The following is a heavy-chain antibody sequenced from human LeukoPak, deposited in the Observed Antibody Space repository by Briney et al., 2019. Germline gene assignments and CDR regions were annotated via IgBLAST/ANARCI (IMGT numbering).Heavy chain of an antibody. J-gene: IGHJ4*02. CDR3: ARSEGDYYDSSGYYSSRFDY. V-gene: IGHV1-18*01. CDR2: ISAYNGNT. Sequence: ASVKVSCKASGYTFTSYGISWVRQAPGQGLEWMGWISAYNGNTNYAQKLQGRVTMTTDTSTSTAYMELRSLRSDDTAVYYCARSEGDYYDSSGYYSSRFDYWGQGTLVTVSS. CDR1: GYTFTSYG. D-gene: IGHD3-22*01.